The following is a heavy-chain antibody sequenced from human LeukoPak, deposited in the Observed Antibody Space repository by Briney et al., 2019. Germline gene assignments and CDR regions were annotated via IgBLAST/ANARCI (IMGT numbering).Heavy chain of an antibody. CDR1: GGSISSYY. Sequence: SETLSLTCTVSGGSISSYYWSWIRQPPGKGLEWIGDIYYSGSTNYNPSLKSRVTISVDTSKSQFSLKLSSVTAADTAVYYCARINPAGFGYYYGMDVWGQGTTVTVSS. CDR3: ARINPAGFGYYYGMDV. J-gene: IGHJ6*02. V-gene: IGHV4-59*08. CDR2: IYYSGST. D-gene: IGHD3-3*01.